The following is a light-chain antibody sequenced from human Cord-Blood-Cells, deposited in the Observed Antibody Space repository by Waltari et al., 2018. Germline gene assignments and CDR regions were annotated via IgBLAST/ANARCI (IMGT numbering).Light chain of an antibody. J-gene: IGLJ2*01. CDR1: SSDVGSYNL. CDR2: EGS. CDR3: CSYAGSSTLV. V-gene: IGLV2-23*01. Sequence: ISCTGTSSDVGSYNLVSWYQQHPGKAPKLMIYEGSKRPSGVSNRFSGSKSGNTASLTISGLQAEDEADYYCCSYAGSSTLVFGGGTKLTVL.